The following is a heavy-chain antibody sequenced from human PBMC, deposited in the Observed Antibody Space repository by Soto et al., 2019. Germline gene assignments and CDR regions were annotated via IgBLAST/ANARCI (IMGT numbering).Heavy chain of an antibody. D-gene: IGHD1-26*01. CDR2: ISSSSSYI. J-gene: IGHJ6*02. V-gene: IGHV3-21*01. CDR1: GFTFSSYS. CDR3: ARGDLIVRARDYYGMDV. Sequence: GGSLRLSCAASGFTFSSYSMNWVRQAPGKGLEWVSSISSSSSYIYYADSVKGRFTISRDNAKNSLYLQMNSLRAEDTAVYYCARGDLIVRARDYYGMDVWGQGTTVTVSS.